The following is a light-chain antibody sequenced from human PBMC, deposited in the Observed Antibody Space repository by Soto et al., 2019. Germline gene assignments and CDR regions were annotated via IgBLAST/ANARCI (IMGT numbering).Light chain of an antibody. J-gene: IGLJ1*01. CDR2: DVN. Sequence: QSVLTQPPSVSGSPGQSVTISCTATTTDIDNYDSVSWYQQAPGTAPKLIIYDVNNRPSGAPDRFSGSTSGNTASLTISGLQAEDETDYFCCSYVGGTITYYVFGIGTRSPS. V-gene: IGLV2-18*02. CDR3: CSYVGGTITYYV. CDR1: TTDIDNYDS.